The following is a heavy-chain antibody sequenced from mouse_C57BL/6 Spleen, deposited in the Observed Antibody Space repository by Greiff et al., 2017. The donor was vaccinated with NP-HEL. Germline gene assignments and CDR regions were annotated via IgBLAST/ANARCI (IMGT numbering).Heavy chain of an antibody. CDR2: ISYDGSN. Sequence: EVQVVESGPGLVKPSQSLSLPCSVTGYSITSGYYWNWIRQFPGNKLEWMGYISYDGSNNYNPSLKNRISITRDTSKNQFFLKLNSVTTEDTATYYCARERLRRLDYWGQGTTLTVSS. D-gene: IGHD2-4*01. CDR3: ARERLRRLDY. J-gene: IGHJ2*01. V-gene: IGHV3-6*01. CDR1: GYSITSGYY.